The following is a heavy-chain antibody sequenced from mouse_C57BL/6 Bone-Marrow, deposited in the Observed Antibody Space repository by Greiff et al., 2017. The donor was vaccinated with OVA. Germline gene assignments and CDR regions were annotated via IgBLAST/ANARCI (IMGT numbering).Heavy chain of an antibody. CDR3: ARTGTNSNH. D-gene: IGHD4-1*01. Sequence: EVKLQESGPGLVKPSQSLSLTCSVTGYSITSGYYWNWIRQFPGNKLEWMGYISYDGSNNYNPSLKNRISITRDTSKNQFFLKLNSVTTEDTATYYCARTGTNSNHWGQGTTLTVSS. CDR1: GYSITSGYY. J-gene: IGHJ2*01. CDR2: ISYDGSN. V-gene: IGHV3-6*01.